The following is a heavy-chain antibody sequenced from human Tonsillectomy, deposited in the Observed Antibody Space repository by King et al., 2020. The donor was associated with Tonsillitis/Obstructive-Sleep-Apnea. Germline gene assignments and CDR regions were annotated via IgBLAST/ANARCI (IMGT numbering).Heavy chain of an antibody. CDR2: ISSSSSYI. CDR3: ARDMWIGIVVEGTYIDY. V-gene: IGHV3-21*01. D-gene: IGHD5-12*01. J-gene: IGHJ4*02. CDR1: GFTFSSYS. Sequence: VQLVESGGGLVKPGGSLRLSCAASGFTFSSYSMNWVRQAPGKGLEWVSSISSSSSYIYYADSVKGRFTISRDNAKNSLYLQMNSLRAEDTAVYYCARDMWIGIVVEGTYIDYWGQGTLVTVSS.